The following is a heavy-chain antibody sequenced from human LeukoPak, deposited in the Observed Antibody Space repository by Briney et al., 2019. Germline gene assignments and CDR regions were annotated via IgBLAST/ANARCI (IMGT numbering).Heavy chain of an antibody. D-gene: IGHD5-12*01. Sequence: GGSLRLSCAASGFTFSNYWMHWVRQAPGKGLVWVSRINSNGSSANYADSVKGRFTISRDNAKNTLYLQMSSLRAEDTAVYYCAKGGATICDNWGQGTLVTVSS. CDR3: AKGGATICDN. J-gene: IGHJ4*02. V-gene: IGHV3-74*01. CDR2: INSNGSSA. CDR1: GFTFSNYW.